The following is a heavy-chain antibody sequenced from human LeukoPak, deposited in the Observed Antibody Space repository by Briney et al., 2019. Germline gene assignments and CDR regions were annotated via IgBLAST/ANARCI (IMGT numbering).Heavy chain of an antibody. J-gene: IGHJ4*02. D-gene: IGHD2-15*01. V-gene: IGHV4-38-2*01. Sequence: WETLSLTCGVSGYSMSSGYYWGWIRQPPGTGLEWIGSFYHSGSTYSNPSLKSRGTISVDTSKNQFSLKLSSVTAADTAVYYCARSFVYGYCSGGSCYLPGNWGQGTLVTVSS. CDR3: ARSFVYGYCSGGSCYLPGN. CDR1: GYSMSSGYY. CDR2: FYHSGST.